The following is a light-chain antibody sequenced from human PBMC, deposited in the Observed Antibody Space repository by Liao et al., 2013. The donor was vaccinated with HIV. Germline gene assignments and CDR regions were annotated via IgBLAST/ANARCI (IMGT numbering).Light chain of an antibody. CDR2: QDS. V-gene: IGLV3-1*01. CDR1: KLGDKY. CDR3: QAWDSSTL. Sequence: SYELTQPPSVSVSPGQTASITCSGDKLGDKYACWYQQKPGQSPVLVIYQDSKRPSGIPERFSGSSSGTTVTLTISGAQVEDEADYYCQAWDSSTLFGGGTKLTVL. J-gene: IGLJ2*01.